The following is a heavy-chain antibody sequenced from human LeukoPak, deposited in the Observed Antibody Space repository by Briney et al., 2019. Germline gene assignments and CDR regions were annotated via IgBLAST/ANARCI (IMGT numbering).Heavy chain of an antibody. V-gene: IGHV3-30*18. J-gene: IGHJ4*02. Sequence: PGGSLRLSCAASGFTFSSYGMHWVRQAPGKGLEWVAVISYDGSNKYYADSVKGRFTISRDNSKNTLYLQMNSLRAEDTAVYYCAKDVGIVVVVAATDYWGQGTLVTVSS. D-gene: IGHD2-15*01. CDR1: GFTFSSYG. CDR2: ISYDGSNK. CDR3: AKDVGIVVVVAATDY.